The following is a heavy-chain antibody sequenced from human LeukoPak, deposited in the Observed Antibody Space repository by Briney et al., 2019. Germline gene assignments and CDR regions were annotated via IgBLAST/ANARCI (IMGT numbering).Heavy chain of an antibody. CDR3: ARESVGATSSYAFDI. CDR1: GGSISSSSYY. CDR2: IYYSGST. V-gene: IGHV4-39*07. J-gene: IGHJ3*02. Sequence: KTSETRSLTCPVSGGSISSSSYYWGWIRQPPGKGLEWIGSIYYSGSTYYNPSLKSRVTISVDTSKNQFSLKLSSVTAADTAVYYCARESVGATSSYAFDIWGQGTMVTVPS. D-gene: IGHD1-26*01.